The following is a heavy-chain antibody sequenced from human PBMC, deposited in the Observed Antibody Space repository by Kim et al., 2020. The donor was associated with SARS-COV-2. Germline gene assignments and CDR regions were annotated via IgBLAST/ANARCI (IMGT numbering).Heavy chain of an antibody. Sequence: SVKVSCKASGGTFSSYAIGWVRQAPGQGLEWMGGIILIIAKANYAQKFQDRDTITADKSTSTAYMEQTSLRSEDTAIYYCASALGRYSFDIWGQGTMVT. CDR2: IILIIAKA. D-gene: IGHD3-10*01. V-gene: IGHV1-69*10. J-gene: IGHJ3*02. CDR1: GGTFSSYA. CDR3: ASALGRYSFDI.